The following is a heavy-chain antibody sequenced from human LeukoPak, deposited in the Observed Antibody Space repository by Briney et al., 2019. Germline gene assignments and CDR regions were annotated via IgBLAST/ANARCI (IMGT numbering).Heavy chain of an antibody. V-gene: IGHV3-48*03. Sequence: QPGGSLTLSCEDSGFTFRSYEVNWVRQAPGKGLEWIAYLSSSGSAFSYADSVKGRFTIARDNAKNSLYLQMNSLRAEDTAVYYCAELGITMIGGVWGKGTTVTISS. J-gene: IGHJ6*04. CDR2: LSSSGSAF. D-gene: IGHD3-10*02. CDR1: GFTFRSYE. CDR3: AELGITMIGGV.